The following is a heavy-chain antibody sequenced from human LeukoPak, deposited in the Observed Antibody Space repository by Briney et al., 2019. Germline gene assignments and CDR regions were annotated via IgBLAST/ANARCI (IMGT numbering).Heavy chain of an antibody. J-gene: IGHJ4*02. CDR3: AKGHVDGDGYYYFDS. D-gene: IGHD2-21*01. V-gene: IGHV3-23*01. Sequence: GGTLRLLRASSGFTFNIYDMLWVPQAPRKGLVDGSSIKGNAGTTYYADSVKGRFTIFRDNSKNMLYLQMNSLRVEDTAVYYCAKGHVDGDGYYYFDSWGQGTLVTVPS. CDR1: GFTFNIYD. CDR2: IKGNAGTT.